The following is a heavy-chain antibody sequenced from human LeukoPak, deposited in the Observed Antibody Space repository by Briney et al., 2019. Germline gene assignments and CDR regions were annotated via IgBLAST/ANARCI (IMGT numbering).Heavy chain of an antibody. Sequence: TGGSLRLSCAASGFTFDDYGMSWVRQAPGKGLEWVSGINWNGGSTGYADSVKGRFTISRDNAKNSLYPQMYSLRAEDTALYYCARSSGSSGLDAFDIWGQGTMVTVSS. CDR2: INWNGGST. CDR1: GFTFDDYG. J-gene: IGHJ3*02. V-gene: IGHV3-20*04. D-gene: IGHD1-26*01. CDR3: ARSSGSSGLDAFDI.